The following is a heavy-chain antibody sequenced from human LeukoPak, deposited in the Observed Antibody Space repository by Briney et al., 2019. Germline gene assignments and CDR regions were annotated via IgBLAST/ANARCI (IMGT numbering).Heavy chain of an antibody. CDR3: ARVPAYSSSWDFDY. J-gene: IGHJ4*02. D-gene: IGHD6-13*01. CDR2: ISSSSSYI. Sequence: GGSLRLSCAASGFTFSSYWMIWVRQAPGKGLEWVSSISSSSSYIYYADSVKGRFTISRDNAKNSLYLQMNSLRAEDTAVYYCARVPAYSSSWDFDYWGQGTLVTVSS. CDR1: GFTFSSYW. V-gene: IGHV3-21*01.